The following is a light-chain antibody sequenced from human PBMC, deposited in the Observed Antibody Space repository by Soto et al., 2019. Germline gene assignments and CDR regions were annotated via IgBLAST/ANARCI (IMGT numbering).Light chain of an antibody. Sequence: EIVLTQSPGTLSLSPGERATLSCRASQSVSSSYLAWYQQKTGQAPRLLIYGAYNRATGIPDRFSGSGSGADFTLTISRLEPEDFAVYYCQQYGSSPPITFSQGTRLE. CDR2: GAY. J-gene: IGKJ5*01. V-gene: IGKV3-20*01. CDR3: QQYGSSPPIT. CDR1: QSVSSSY.